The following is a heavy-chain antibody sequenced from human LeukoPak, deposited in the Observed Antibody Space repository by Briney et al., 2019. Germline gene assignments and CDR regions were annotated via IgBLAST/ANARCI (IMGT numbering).Heavy chain of an antibody. J-gene: IGHJ4*02. CDR1: GFTFSNSW. CDR3: AKHRWYHFDF. CDR2: IKLDGSEE. V-gene: IGHV3-7*01. D-gene: IGHD3-16*02. Sequence: PGGSLRLSCVASGFTFSNSWMTWVRQASEKGLEWVADIKLDGSEEYVDSVKGRFTISRDNAKNSVYLQMNSLTAEDTAVYYCAKHRWYHFDFWGQGTLVTVSS.